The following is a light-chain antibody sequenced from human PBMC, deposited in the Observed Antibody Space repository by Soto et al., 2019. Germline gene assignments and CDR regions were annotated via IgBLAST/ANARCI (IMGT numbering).Light chain of an antibody. J-gene: IGKJ5*01. CDR1: QNVNNF. V-gene: IGKV3-11*01. CDR2: GAS. Sequence: EVVLTQSPATLSLSPGERATFSCRASQNVNNFLAWYQQKPGQGPRLLIYGASSRATGTQDRFSGSGSGTDFTLTIRSLQPEDSATYFCKQLNSYPQTFGQGTRLEIK. CDR3: KQLNSYPQT.